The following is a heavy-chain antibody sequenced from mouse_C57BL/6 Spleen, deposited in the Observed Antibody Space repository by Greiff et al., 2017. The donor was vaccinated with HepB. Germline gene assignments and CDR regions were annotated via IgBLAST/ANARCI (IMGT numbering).Heavy chain of an antibody. J-gene: IGHJ3*01. CDR1: GFTFSDYG. CDR3: ARPYYGSSYGWFAY. CDR2: ISSGISTI. D-gene: IGHD1-1*01. Sequence: EVKLVESGGGLVKPGGSLKLSCAASGFTFSDYGMHWVRQAPEKGLEWVAYISSGISTIYYADTVKGRFTISRDNAKNTLFLQMTSLRSEDTAMYYCARPYYGSSYGWFAYWGQGTLVTVSA. V-gene: IGHV5-17*01.